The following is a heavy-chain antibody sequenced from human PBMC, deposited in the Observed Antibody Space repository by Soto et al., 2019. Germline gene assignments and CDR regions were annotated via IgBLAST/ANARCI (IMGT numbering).Heavy chain of an antibody. D-gene: IGHD3-16*01. Sequence: PXGTRSLTCTVSGASIRGFYGSWIRKSAGKGLEWIGRIYATGTTDYNPSLKSRVMMSVDTSKKQFSLKLRSVTAADTAVYYCVRDGQKTLRDWFDPWGQGISVTVSS. CDR2: IYATGTT. CDR1: GASIRGFY. V-gene: IGHV4-4*07. J-gene: IGHJ5*02. CDR3: VRDGQKTLRDWFDP.